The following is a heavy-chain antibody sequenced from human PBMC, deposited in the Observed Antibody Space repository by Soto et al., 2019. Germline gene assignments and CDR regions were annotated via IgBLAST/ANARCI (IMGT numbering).Heavy chain of an antibody. CDR1: GFTFSSYG. CDR3: AKPSSSLQWPPFDP. V-gene: IGHV3-30*18. D-gene: IGHD6-19*01. J-gene: IGHJ5*02. Sequence: QVKLVESGGGVVQPGRSLRLSCAASGFTFSSYGMHWVRQAPGKGLEWVAVISPDGSNKDYADSVKGRFTISRDNSKNTLYLQMNSLRVEDTAVYYCAKPSSSLQWPPFDPWGHGNMVTVSS. CDR2: ISPDGSNK.